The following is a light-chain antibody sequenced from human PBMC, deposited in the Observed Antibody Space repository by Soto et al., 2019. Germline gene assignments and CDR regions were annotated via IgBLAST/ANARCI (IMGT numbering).Light chain of an antibody. Sequence: SLTPSSPLSGASGQSLTLSSPGNNKDVGAYNYVSWYQQYPGKAPKLMIYDVNYWPSGISNRFSGSKSGNTASLTISGLQAEDEAEYYCSSYTTSGNYVFGTGTKVTVL. CDR1: NKDVGAYNY. V-gene: IGLV2-14*01. J-gene: IGLJ1*01. CDR3: SSYTTSGNYV. CDR2: DVN.